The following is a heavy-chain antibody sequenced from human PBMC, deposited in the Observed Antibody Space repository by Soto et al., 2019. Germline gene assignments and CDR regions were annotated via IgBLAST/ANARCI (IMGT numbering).Heavy chain of an antibody. D-gene: IGHD2-2*01. CDR3: RVPAAIYGGVNDAFDI. Sequence: ESGGGVVQPGRSLRLSCAASGFTFSSYAMHWVRQAPGKGLEWVAVISYDGSNKYYADSVKGRFTISRDNSKNTLYLQMNSLRAEDTAVYYCRVPAAIYGGVNDAFDIWGQGTMVTVSS. CDR2: ISYDGSNK. CDR1: GFTFSSYA. V-gene: IGHV3-30-3*01. J-gene: IGHJ3*02.